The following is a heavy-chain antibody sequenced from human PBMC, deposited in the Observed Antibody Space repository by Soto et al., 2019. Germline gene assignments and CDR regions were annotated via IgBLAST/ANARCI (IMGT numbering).Heavy chain of an antibody. V-gene: IGHV4-38-2*02. D-gene: IGHD1-26*01. J-gene: IGHJ6*02. Sequence: SETLSLTCTVSGYSISSGYCWGWIRQPPGKGLEWIGSIYHGGSTYYNPSLKSRVTISVDTSKNQFSLKLSSVTAADTAVYYCARGYTLDVWGQGTKVTVSS. CDR3: ARGYTLDV. CDR1: GYSISSGYC. CDR2: IYHGGST.